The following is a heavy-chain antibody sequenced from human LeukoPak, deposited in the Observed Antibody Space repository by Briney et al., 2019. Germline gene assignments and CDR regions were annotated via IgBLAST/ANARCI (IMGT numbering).Heavy chain of an antibody. V-gene: IGHV3-74*01. CDR2: INSDGSST. CDR3: GNLDTSMGY. CDR1: GFTFSSYW. J-gene: IGHJ4*02. D-gene: IGHD5-18*01. Sequence: GGSLRLSCAASGFTFSSYWMHWVRQAPGKGLVWVSRINSDGSSTSYADSVKGRFTTSRDNAKNTLYLQMNSLRAEDTAVYYCGNLDTSMGYWGQGTLVTVSS.